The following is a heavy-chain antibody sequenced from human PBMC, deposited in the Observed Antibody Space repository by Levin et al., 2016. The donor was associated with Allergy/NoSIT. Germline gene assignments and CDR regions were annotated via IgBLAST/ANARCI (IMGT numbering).Heavy chain of an antibody. CDR2: INHSGST. J-gene: IGHJ6*02. V-gene: IGHV4-34*01. Sequence: GSLRLSCAVYGGSFSGYYWSWIRQPPGKGLEWIGEINHSGSTNYNPSLKSRVTISVDTSKNQFSLKLSSVTAADTAVYYCARIGVLLTSGGYYYGMDVWGQGTTVTVSS. CDR3: ARIGVLLTSGGYYYGMDV. D-gene: IGHD4/OR15-4a*01. CDR1: GGSFSGYY.